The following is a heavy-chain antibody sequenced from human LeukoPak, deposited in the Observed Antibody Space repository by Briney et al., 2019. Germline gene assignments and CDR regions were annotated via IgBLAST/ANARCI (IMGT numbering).Heavy chain of an antibody. CDR1: GDSVSSNSAA. CDR3: ARVVIGNCSGGSCHLFDY. CDR2: TYYRSKWYN. V-gene: IGHV6-1*01. Sequence: SQTLSLTCAISGDSVSSNSAAWNWIRQSPSRGLEWLGRTYYRSKWYNDYAVSVKSRITINPDTSKNQFSLQLNSVTPEGTAVYYCARVVIGNCSGGSCHLFDYWGQGTLVTVSS. D-gene: IGHD2-15*01. J-gene: IGHJ4*02.